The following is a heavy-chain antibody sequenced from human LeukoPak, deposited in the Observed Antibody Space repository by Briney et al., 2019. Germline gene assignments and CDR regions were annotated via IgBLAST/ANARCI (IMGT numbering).Heavy chain of an antibody. V-gene: IGHV3-74*01. J-gene: IGHJ3*02. D-gene: IGHD3/OR15-3a*01. CDR1: GFPFSNFR. CDR2: INRDGSST. Sequence: GGSLRLSFAASGFPFSNFRMHWVRQTPGKGLVWVSRINRDGSSTNYVDSVKGRFTISRDNAKNTLYLQMNSLRDEDTAVYYCAKDGPEGKRVFDIWGQGTMVTVSS. CDR3: AKDGPEGKRVFDI.